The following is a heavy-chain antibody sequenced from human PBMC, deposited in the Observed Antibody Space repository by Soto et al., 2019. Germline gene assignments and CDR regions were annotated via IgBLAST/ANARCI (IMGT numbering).Heavy chain of an antibody. CDR3: ASLVLTTVTTALDY. V-gene: IGHV3-21*01. Sequence: EVQLVESGGGLVKPGGSLRLSCAASGFTFSSYSMNWVRQAPGKGLEWVSSISSSSSYIYYADSVKGRFTISRDNAKNSLYLQMNSLRAEDTAVYYCASLVLTTVTTALDYWGQGTLVTVSS. J-gene: IGHJ4*02. CDR2: ISSSSSYI. CDR1: GFTFSSYS. D-gene: IGHD4-17*01.